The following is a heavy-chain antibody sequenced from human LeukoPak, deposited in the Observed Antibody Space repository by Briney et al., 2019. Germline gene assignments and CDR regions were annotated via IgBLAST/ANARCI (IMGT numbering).Heavy chain of an antibody. CDR2: LYYSGST. CDR1: GGSISSSSYY. Sequence: PSDPLSLTCSVSGGSISSSSYYWGWIRQPPGKGLEWIGNLYYSGSTYYNPSLKSRVTISVDTPKNQFPLKRSSVAAADTAVYYWVGVDIVATILTGWGQGTLVTVSS. V-gene: IGHV4-39*01. CDR3: VGVDIVATILTG. D-gene: IGHD5-12*01. J-gene: IGHJ4*02.